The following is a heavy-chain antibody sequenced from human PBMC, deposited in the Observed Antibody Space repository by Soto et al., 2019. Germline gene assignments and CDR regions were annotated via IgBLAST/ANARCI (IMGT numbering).Heavy chain of an antibody. CDR1: GGTFSSYA. CDR2: IIPIFGTA. Sequence: SVKVSCKASGGTFSSYAISWVRQAPGQGLEWMGGIIPIFGTANYAQKLQGRVTITADESTSTAYMELSSLRSEDTAVYYCARDQSRTYSYGWAYFDYWGQGTLVTVSS. J-gene: IGHJ4*02. V-gene: IGHV1-69*13. D-gene: IGHD5-18*01. CDR3: ARDQSRTYSYGWAYFDY.